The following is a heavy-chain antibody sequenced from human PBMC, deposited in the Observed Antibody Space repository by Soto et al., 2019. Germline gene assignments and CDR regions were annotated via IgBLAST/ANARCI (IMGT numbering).Heavy chain of an antibody. CDR2: ISAYNGNT. V-gene: IGHV1-18*01. D-gene: IGHD4-17*01. J-gene: IGHJ5*02. CDR3: ARRMTTVTTGGWFDP. Sequence: ASVKVSCKASGYTFTSYGIIWVRQAPGQGLEWMGWISAYNGNTNYAQKLQGRVTMTTDTSTSTAYMELRSLRSDDTAVYYCARRMTTVTTGGWFDPWGQGTLVTVSS. CDR1: GYTFTSYG.